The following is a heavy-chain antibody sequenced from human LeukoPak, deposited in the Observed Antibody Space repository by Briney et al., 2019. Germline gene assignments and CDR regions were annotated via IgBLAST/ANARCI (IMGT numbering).Heavy chain of an antibody. Sequence: SETLSLTCAVSGGSISSGVSYWTWIRQHPGKGLEWIGYIYYSGSTYYNPSLKSRVTISVDTSKKQFSLNLSSVTAADTAVCYCARGHCSTTSCYTDWFDPWGQGTTVTVSS. V-gene: IGHV4-31*11. CDR1: GGSISSGVSY. CDR2: IYYSGST. D-gene: IGHD2-2*01. CDR3: ARGHCSTTSCYTDWFDP. J-gene: IGHJ5*02.